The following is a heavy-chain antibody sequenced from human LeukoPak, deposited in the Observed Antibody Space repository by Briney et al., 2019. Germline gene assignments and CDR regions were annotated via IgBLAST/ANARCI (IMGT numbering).Heavy chain of an antibody. V-gene: IGHV3-33*01. CDR2: IWYDGSKK. D-gene: IGHD2-2*02. Sequence: GGSLRLSCAASGFTFSSYGMRWVRQAPGKGLEWVADIWYDGSKKYYADSVKGRFTISRDNSKNTVYLQMNSLRGEDTAVYYCASDGSYCSSTSCYTDYYYYMDVWGKGTTVTVSS. CDR1: GFTFSSYG. CDR3: ASDGSYCSSTSCYTDYYYYMDV. J-gene: IGHJ6*03.